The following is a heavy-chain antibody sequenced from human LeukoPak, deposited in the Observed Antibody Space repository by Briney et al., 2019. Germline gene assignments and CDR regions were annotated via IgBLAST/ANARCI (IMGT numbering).Heavy chain of an antibody. CDR3: VRDGDDFNFDY. J-gene: IGHJ4*02. Sequence: GGSRRLSCAASGFTFSSHWMHWVRQAPGKGLVWVSRVKGDGTFTNYADSVYGRFTISRDNAKNTLYLHMHSLRAEDTAVYYCVRDGDDFNFDYWGQGNLVTVSS. V-gene: IGHV3-74*01. D-gene: IGHD5-24*01. CDR1: GFTFSSHW. CDR2: VKGDGTFT.